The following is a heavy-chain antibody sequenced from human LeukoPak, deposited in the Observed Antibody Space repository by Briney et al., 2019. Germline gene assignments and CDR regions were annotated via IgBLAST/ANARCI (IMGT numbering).Heavy chain of an antibody. D-gene: IGHD2-2*01. CDR3: ARGRDIVVVPAANWFDP. V-gene: IGHV5-51*01. J-gene: IGHJ5*02. CDR1: GYSFTSYW. Sequence: GEFLKISCKGSGYSFTSYWIGWVRQMPGKGLEWMGLIYPGDSDTRYSPSFQGQVTISADKSISTAYLQWSSLKASDTAMYYCARGRDIVVVPAANWFDPWGQGTLVTVSS. CDR2: IYPGDSDT.